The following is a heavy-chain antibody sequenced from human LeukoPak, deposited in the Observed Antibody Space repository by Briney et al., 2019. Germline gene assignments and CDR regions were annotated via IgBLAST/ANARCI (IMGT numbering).Heavy chain of an antibody. CDR3: ARGSRITMIVVVQGWFDP. V-gene: IGHV3-30-3*01. J-gene: IGHJ5*02. Sequence: GGSLRLSCAASGFTFSSYAMHWVRQAPGKGLEWVAVISYDGSNKYYADSVKGRFTISRDNSKNTLYLQMNSLRAEGTAVYYCARGSRITMIVVVQGWFDPWGQGTLVTVSS. CDR2: ISYDGSNK. CDR1: GFTFSSYA. D-gene: IGHD3-22*01.